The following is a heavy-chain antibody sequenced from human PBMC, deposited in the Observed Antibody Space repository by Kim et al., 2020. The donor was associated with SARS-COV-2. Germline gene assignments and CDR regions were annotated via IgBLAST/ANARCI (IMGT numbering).Heavy chain of an antibody. D-gene: IGHD5-18*01. CDR3: AKSIHSYGYPSQYFQH. Sequence: GGSLRLSCAASGFTFSSYGMHWVRQAPGKGLEWVSLISYDGSNEYYADSLKGRFTISRDNSKNTLYLQMNSLRAEDTAVYYCAKSIHSYGYPSQYFQHWGQGTLVTVSS. V-gene: IGHV3-30*18. CDR2: ISYDGSNE. CDR1: GFTFSSYG. J-gene: IGHJ1*01.